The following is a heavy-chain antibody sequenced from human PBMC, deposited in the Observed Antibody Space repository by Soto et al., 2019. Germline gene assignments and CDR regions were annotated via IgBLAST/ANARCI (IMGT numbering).Heavy chain of an antibody. CDR1: GFTFSTYE. V-gene: IGHV3-48*03. CDR2: ISSGGSTI. Sequence: PGGSLRLSXVGSGFTFSTYEMQWVRQAPGKGLEWVSYISSGGSTIFYGESVKGRFTVSRDNDRSSLYLQMNSLRVEDSGVYYCARIGTVLTPDDSWGQGTLVTVSS. CDR3: ARIGTVLTPDDS. J-gene: IGHJ4*02. D-gene: IGHD2-21*02.